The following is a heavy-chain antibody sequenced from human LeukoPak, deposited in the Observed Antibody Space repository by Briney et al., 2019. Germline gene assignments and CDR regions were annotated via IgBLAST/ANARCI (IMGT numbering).Heavy chain of an antibody. CDR1: GDSIGLYY. D-gene: IGHD5-24*01. CDR3: ASGSMATITFDY. J-gene: IGHJ4*02. V-gene: IGHV4-4*07. CDR2: IHTTGTT. Sequence: SETLSLTCTISGDSIGLYYWSWVRQADGMGLEWLGRIHTTGTTDYNPSLKRRLTMSMDTSKNQFSLKLSSVTAADTAVYYCASGSMATITFDYWGQGTLVTVSS.